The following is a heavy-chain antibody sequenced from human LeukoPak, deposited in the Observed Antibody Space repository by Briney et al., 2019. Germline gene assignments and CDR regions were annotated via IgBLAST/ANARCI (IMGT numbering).Heavy chain of an antibody. CDR1: GGSFSGYY. CDR2: INHSGST. V-gene: IGHV4-34*01. Sequence: SETLSLTCAVYGGSFSGYYWSWIRQPPGKGLEWIGEINHSGSTNYNPSLKSRVTISVDTSKNQFSLKLSSVTAADTAVYYCARGYCSDGTCLGEDIWGQGTMVTVSS. CDR3: ARGYCSDGTCLGEDI. D-gene: IGHD2-15*01. J-gene: IGHJ3*02.